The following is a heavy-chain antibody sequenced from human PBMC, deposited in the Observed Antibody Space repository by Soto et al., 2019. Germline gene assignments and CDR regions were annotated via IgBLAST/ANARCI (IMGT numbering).Heavy chain of an antibody. Sequence: ASVKVSCKASGYTFTGYYMHWVRQAPGQGLEWMGWINPNSGGTNYAQKFQGWVTMTRDTSISTAYMELSRLRSDDTAVYYCAGALIRNVVSGDAFDIWGQGTMVTV. D-gene: IGHD2-15*01. J-gene: IGHJ3*02. CDR3: AGALIRNVVSGDAFDI. V-gene: IGHV1-2*04. CDR1: GYTFTGYY. CDR2: INPNSGGT.